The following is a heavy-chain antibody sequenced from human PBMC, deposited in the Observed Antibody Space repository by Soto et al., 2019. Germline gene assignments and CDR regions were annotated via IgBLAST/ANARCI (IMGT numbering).Heavy chain of an antibody. CDR3: ATSRGNFFDP. Sequence: PSETLSLTCAVYGVSFSGYYWSWIRQPPGKGLEWIGYIHYSGSTIYNPSLKSRVIISVDTSKNQFSLKLSSVTAADTAIYYCATSRGNFFDPWGQGTLVTVSS. CDR2: IHYSGST. CDR1: GVSFSGYY. D-gene: IGHD1-7*01. J-gene: IGHJ5*02. V-gene: IGHV4-59*01.